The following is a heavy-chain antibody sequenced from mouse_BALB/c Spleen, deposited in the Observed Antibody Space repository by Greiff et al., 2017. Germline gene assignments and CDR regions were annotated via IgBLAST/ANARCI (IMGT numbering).Heavy chain of an antibody. CDR2: INPSTGYT. D-gene: IGHD6-1*01. Sequence: QVQLKESGAELAKPGASVKMSCKASGYTFTSYWMHWVKQRPGQGLEWIGYINPSTGYTEYNQKFKDKATLTADKSSSTAYMQLSSLTSEDSAVYYCARTLWAMDYWGQGTSVTVSS. CDR1: GYTFTSYW. CDR3: ARTLWAMDY. V-gene: IGHV1-7*01. J-gene: IGHJ4*01.